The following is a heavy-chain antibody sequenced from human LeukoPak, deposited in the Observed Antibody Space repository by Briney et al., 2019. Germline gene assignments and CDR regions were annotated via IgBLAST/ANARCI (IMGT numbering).Heavy chain of an antibody. J-gene: IGHJ4*02. CDR3: ARENSGSFHSHDY. CDR2: IYHSGST. CDR1: GGSISSGGYY. Sequence: TLSLTCTVSGGSISSGGYYWSWIRQPPGKGLEWIGYIYHSGSTYYNPSLKSRVTISVDRSKNQFSLKLSSVTAADTAVYYCARENSGSFHSHDYWGQGTLVTVSS. D-gene: IGHD1-26*01. V-gene: IGHV4-30-2*01.